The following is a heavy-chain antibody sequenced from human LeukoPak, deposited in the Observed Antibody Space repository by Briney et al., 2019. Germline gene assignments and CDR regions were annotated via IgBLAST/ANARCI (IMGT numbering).Heavy chain of an antibody. Sequence: SETLSLTCTVSGGSISSYYWSWIRQPPGKGLEWIGYIYYSGSTNYNPSLKSRVTISVDTSKNQFSLKVSSVTAADTAVYYCARRLGSSSALDYWGQGTLVTVSS. CDR1: GGSISSYY. CDR2: IYYSGST. D-gene: IGHD6-19*01. CDR3: ARRLGSSSALDY. J-gene: IGHJ4*02. V-gene: IGHV4-59*08.